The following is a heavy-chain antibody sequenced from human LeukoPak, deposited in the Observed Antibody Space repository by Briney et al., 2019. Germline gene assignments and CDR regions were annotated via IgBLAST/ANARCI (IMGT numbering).Heavy chain of an antibody. CDR3: ARGQVLLWIGAHFYYGMDV. CDR2: INHSGST. V-gene: IGHV4-34*01. J-gene: IGHJ6*02. D-gene: IGHD3-10*01. Sequence: PSETLSLTCAVYGGSFSGYYWSWIRQPPGKGLEGIGEINHSGSTNYNPSLKSRVTISVDTSKNQFSLKLSSVTAADTAVYYCARGQVLLWIGAHFYYGMDVWGQGTTVTVSS. CDR1: GGSFSGYY.